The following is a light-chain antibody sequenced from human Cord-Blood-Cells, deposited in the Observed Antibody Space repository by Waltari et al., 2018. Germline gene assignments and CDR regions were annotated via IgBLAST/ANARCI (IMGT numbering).Light chain of an antibody. J-gene: IGLJ3*02. CDR1: SSDVGGYNY. CDR3: CSYAGSYTWV. Sequence: QSALTQPRSVSGSPGQTVTITCTGTSSDVGGYNYVSWYQQHPGKAPQLMIYNVSKRPSGGPDRFPGSKSDYTASVSISGLQAVDEADYYCCSYAGSYTWVCGGGTTLTVL. CDR2: NVS. V-gene: IGLV2-11*01.